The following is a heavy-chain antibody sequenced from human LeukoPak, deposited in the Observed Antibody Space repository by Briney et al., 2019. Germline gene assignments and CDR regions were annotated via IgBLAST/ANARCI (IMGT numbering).Heavy chain of an antibody. J-gene: IGHJ5*02. CDR3: ASTYYYGSVTPFDP. CDR1: GGSISSSSYY. D-gene: IGHD3-10*01. CDR2: IYYSGST. V-gene: IGHV4-39*01. Sequence: SETLSLTCTVSGGSISSSSYYWGWIRQPPGKGLEWIGSIYYSGSTYYNPSLKSRVTISVDTSKNQFSLKLSSVTAADTAVYYCASTYYYGSVTPFDPWGQGTLVTVSS.